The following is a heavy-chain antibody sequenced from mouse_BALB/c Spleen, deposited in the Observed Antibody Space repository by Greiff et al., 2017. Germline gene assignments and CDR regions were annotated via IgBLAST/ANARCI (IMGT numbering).Heavy chain of an antibody. CDR1: GFTFSDYG. Sequence: DVQLVESGGGLVQPGGSRKLSCAASGFTFSDYGMAWVRQAPGKGPEWVAFISNLAYSIYYADTVTGRFTISRENAKNTLYLEMSSLRSEDTAMYYCARDVSGDAMDYWGQGTSVTVSS. CDR3: ARDVSGDAMDY. CDR2: ISNLAYSI. J-gene: IGHJ4*01. V-gene: IGHV5-15*02. D-gene: IGHD1-3*01.